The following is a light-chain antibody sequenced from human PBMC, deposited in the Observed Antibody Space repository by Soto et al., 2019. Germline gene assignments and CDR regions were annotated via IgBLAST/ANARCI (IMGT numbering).Light chain of an antibody. Sequence: EIVMTQSPATLSVSPGERATLSCRASQSVSTYLAWYQHKPGQAPRLLIYDASNRAAGIPARFSGSGSGTDFTLTISSLEPEDFALYYCQQRSNWQITFGQGTRLEIK. CDR1: QSVSTY. J-gene: IGKJ5*01. CDR3: QQRSNWQIT. CDR2: DAS. V-gene: IGKV3-11*01.